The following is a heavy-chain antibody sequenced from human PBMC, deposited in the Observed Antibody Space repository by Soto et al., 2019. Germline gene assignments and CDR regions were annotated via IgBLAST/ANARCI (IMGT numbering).Heavy chain of an antibody. V-gene: IGHV1-69*01. D-gene: IGHD1-26*01. Sequence: QMQLVQSGAGVKKPGSSVKVSCKASGGTFSSYSINWVRQAPGQGLEWMGEIIPIFGTANYAQKFQGRVTITADESTSTAYMELSSLRSEDTAVYYCARDGGRHSGGIDYWGQGTLVTVSS. CDR2: IIPIFGTA. CDR1: GGTFSSYS. CDR3: ARDGGRHSGGIDY. J-gene: IGHJ4*02.